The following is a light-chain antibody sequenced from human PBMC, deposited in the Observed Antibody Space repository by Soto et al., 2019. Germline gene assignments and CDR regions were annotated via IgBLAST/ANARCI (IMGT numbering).Light chain of an antibody. V-gene: IGKV3-11*01. CDR1: QSVSSY. Sequence: EIVLTQSPATLSLSPGERAALSCRASQSVSSYLAWYQQKPGRATRLLIYDASNRATGIPARFSGSGSGTDFTLTISSLEPEDFAVYYCQHSNNWLTFGGGTKVEIK. CDR3: QHSNNWLT. CDR2: DAS. J-gene: IGKJ4*01.